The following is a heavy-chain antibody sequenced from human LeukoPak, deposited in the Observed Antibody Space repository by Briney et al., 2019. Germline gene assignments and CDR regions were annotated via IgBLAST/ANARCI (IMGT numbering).Heavy chain of an antibody. J-gene: IGHJ6*03. CDR1: GYTFTGYY. CDR3: ARMKATTVVTPDYYYYYYYMDV. V-gene: IGHV1-2*02. Sequence: VASVKVSCKASGYTFTGYYIHWVRQAPGQGLEWMGWINPNSGGTNYAQKFQGRVTMTRDTSISTAYMELSRLRSDDTAVYYCARMKATTVVTPDYYYYYYYMDVWGKGTTVTVSS. CDR2: INPNSGGT. D-gene: IGHD4-23*01.